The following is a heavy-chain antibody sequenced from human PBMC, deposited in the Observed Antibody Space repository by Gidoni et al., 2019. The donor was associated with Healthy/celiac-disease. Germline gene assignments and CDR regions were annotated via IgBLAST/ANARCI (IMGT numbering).Heavy chain of an antibody. CDR2: IYTSGST. J-gene: IGHJ4*02. CDR1: GGTISSGSYY. V-gene: IGHV4-61*02. D-gene: IGHD5-12*01. Sequence: QVQLQESGPGLVKPSQTLSLTCTVSGGTISSGSYYWSWIRQPAGKGLEWIGRIYTSGSTNYNPSLKSRVTISVDTSKNQFSLKLSSVTAADTAVYCCARARYGDGYNFDYWGQGTLVTVSS. CDR3: ARARYGDGYNFDY.